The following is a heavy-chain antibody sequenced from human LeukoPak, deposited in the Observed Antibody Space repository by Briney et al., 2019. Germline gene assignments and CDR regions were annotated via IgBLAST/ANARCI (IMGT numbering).Heavy chain of an antibody. D-gene: IGHD3-16*02. V-gene: IGHV3-48*03. J-gene: IGHJ4*02. Sequence: GGSLRLSCAASGFTFSSYEMNWVRQAPGKGREWGSYISSSGSTIYYADSVKGRLTISRENGKNSLYLQMNSLRAEDTAVYYCARGGNQYYDYVWGSYHLDYWGQGTLVTVSS. CDR3: ARGGNQYYDYVWGSYHLDY. CDR1: GFTFSSYE. CDR2: ISSSGSTI.